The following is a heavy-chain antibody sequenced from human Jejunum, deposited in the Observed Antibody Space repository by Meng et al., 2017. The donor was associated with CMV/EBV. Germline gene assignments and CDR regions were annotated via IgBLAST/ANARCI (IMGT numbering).Heavy chain of an antibody. V-gene: IGHV1-69*04. Sequence: VFNWLRQAPGQGLDWVGRVIAILDMPTYAQKFQGRVTITADKSTGTAYMELSSLRSDDTAVYFCAREYYDSGAYPYAFYYFDYWGQGTVVTVSS. J-gene: IGHJ4*02. D-gene: IGHD3-22*01. CDR1: V. CDR3: AREYYDSGAYPYAFYYFDY. CDR2: VIAILDMP.